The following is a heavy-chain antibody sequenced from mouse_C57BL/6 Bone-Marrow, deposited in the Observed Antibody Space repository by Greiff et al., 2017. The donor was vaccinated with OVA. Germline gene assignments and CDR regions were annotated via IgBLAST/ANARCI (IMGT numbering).Heavy chain of an antibody. CDR3: ARHGNGYYPFAY. J-gene: IGHJ3*01. V-gene: IGHV5-9*01. CDR1: GFTFSSYT. D-gene: IGHD2-3*01. Sequence: EVMLVESGGGLVKPGGSLKLSCAASGFTFSSYTMSWVRQTPEKRLEWVATISGGGGNTYYPDSVKGRFTISRDNAKNTLYLQMSSLRSEDTALYYCARHGNGYYPFAYWGQGTLVTVSA. CDR2: ISGGGGNT.